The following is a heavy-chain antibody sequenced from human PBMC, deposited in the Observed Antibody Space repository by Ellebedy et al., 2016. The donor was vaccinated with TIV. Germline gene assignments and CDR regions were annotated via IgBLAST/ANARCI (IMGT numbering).Heavy chain of an antibody. D-gene: IGHD3-9*01. CDR1: EFTFDAYG. J-gene: IGHJ6*03. V-gene: IGHV3-30*03. CDR2: ISYDGSSK. Sequence: GGSLRLXCAPSEFTFDAYGMHWVRQAPGKGLEWVAVISYDGSSKYYADSVKGRFTISRDNSENTLDLQMNSLRAEDTAVYHCARGKDVLRYFDWQLYYYYMDVWGKGTTVSVSS. CDR3: ARGKDVLRYFDWQLYYYYMDV.